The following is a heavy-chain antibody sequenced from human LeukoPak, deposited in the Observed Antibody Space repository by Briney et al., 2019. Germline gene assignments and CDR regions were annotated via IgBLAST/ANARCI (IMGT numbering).Heavy chain of an antibody. CDR2: MFYTGSG. J-gene: IGHJ5*02. Sequence: PSETLSLTCTVSGGSTSNYYWNWIRQPPGKGLEWIGYMFYTGSGNYNPSLKSRVTISVDTSKSQVSLKLTSVTAADTAVYYCATNLPGYSYGYWVAWGQGTLVTVSS. CDR1: GGSTSNYY. D-gene: IGHD5-18*01. V-gene: IGHV4-59*01. CDR3: ATNLPGYSYGYWVA.